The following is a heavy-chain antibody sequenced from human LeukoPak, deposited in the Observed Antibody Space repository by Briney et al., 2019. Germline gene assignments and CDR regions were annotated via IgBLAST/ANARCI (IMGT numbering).Heavy chain of an antibody. CDR1: GFTFSSHA. CDR3: AKRYYYDSSGYLGSVDY. Sequence: GGSLRLSCAASGFTFSSHAMSWVRQAPGKGLEWVSSISGSGNSTYYADSVKGRFTISRDNSKNTLSLQMNSLRAEDTAVYYCAKRYYYDSSGYLGSVDYWGQGTLVTVSS. V-gene: IGHV3-23*01. CDR2: ISGSGNST. D-gene: IGHD3-22*01. J-gene: IGHJ4*02.